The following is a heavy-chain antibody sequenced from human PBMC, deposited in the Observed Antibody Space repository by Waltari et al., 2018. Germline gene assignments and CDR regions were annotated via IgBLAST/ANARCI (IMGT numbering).Heavy chain of an antibody. CDR2: IYYSGST. Sequence: QVQLQESGSGLVKPSETLSLTCTVSGGSISSYYWSWIRQPPGKGLEWIGYIYYSGSTSYNPSLQSRVTLSVDTSKNQFSLKLSSVTAADTVVYYCARGRSGHYFDYWGQGTLVTVSS. D-gene: IGHD7-27*01. V-gene: IGHV4-59*01. CDR1: GGSISSYY. J-gene: IGHJ4*02. CDR3: ARGRSGHYFDY.